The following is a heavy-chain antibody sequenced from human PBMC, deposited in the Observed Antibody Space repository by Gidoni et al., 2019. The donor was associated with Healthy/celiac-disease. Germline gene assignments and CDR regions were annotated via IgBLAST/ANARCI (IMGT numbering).Heavy chain of an antibody. J-gene: IGHJ4*02. CDR2: ISWNSGSI. Sequence: EVQLVESGGGLVQPGRSLRLSCAASGFPFDDYAMHWVRQAPGKGLEWVSGISWNSGSIGYADSVKGRFTISRDNAKNSLYLQMNSLRAEDTALYYCAKDGGIAVAGRFDYWGQGTLVTVSS. CDR1: GFPFDDYA. V-gene: IGHV3-9*01. D-gene: IGHD6-19*01. CDR3: AKDGGIAVAGRFDY.